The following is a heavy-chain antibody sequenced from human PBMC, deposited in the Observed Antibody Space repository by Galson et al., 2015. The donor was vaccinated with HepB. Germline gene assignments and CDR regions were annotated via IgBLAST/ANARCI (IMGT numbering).Heavy chain of an antibody. D-gene: IGHD6-19*01. CDR1: GFSLSTSGVG. CDR3: AHIWVAGSGYYTWYSSGWYRGYFDY. Sequence: PALVKPTQTLTLTCTFFGFSLSTSGVGVGWIRQPPGKALEWLALIYWDDDKRYSPSLKSRLTITKDTSKNQVVLTMTNMDPVDTATYYCAHIWVAGSGYYTWYSSGWYRGYFDYWGQGTLVTVSS. CDR2: IYWDDDK. V-gene: IGHV2-5*02. J-gene: IGHJ4*02.